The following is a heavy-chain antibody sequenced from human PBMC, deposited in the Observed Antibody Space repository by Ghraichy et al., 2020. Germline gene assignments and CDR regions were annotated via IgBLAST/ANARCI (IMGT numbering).Heavy chain of an antibody. V-gene: IGHV1-2*06. Sequence: ASVKVSCKASGYTFTGYYMHWVRQAPGQGLEWMGRINHNSGGTNYAQKFQGRVTMTRDTSISTAYMELSRLRSDDTAVYYCARPGSSVVVNANPYIDYLGQGTLISVTS. J-gene: IGHJ4*02. D-gene: IGHD2-21*01. CDR1: GYTFTGYY. CDR2: INHNSGGT. CDR3: ARPGSSVVVNANPYIDY.